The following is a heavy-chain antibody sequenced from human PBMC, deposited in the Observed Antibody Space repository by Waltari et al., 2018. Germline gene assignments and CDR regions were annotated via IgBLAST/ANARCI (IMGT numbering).Heavy chain of an antibody. CDR3: ATAGSYRFDH. D-gene: IGHD2-21*01. CDR1: GFTFSDYW. J-gene: IGHJ4*02. CDR2: INPAGSTI. Sequence: EVQLVESGGGLVQPGESLRLSCETSGFTFSDYWMHWVRQAPGEGLEGFSRINPAGSTITYADSVKRRATISRDNAKNTLYLQINCLGAGDTAVYYCATAGSYRFDHWGQGILVTVSS. V-gene: IGHV3-74*01.